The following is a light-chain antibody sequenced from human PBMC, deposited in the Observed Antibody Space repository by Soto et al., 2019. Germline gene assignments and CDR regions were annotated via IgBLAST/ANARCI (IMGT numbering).Light chain of an antibody. CDR3: SSYTSSSTRV. CDR1: SSDVVGYNY. V-gene: IGLV2-14*01. Sequence: QSVLAQPASVSGSPGQSITISCTGTSSDVVGYNYVSWYQQHPGKAPKLMIYEVSNRPSGVSNRFSGSKSGNTASLTISGLQAEDEADYYCSSYTSSSTRVFGTGTKV. J-gene: IGLJ1*01. CDR2: EVS.